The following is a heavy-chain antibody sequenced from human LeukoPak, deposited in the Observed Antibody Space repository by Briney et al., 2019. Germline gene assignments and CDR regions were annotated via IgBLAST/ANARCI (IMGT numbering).Heavy chain of an antibody. J-gene: IGHJ6*04. Sequence: GGSLRLPCEASGFTFSAYRMNWVRQAPGKGLEWVSSISSSSTYIYYVDSVQGRFTISRDNAKNSLYLQINSLRAEDTAVYYCARDSKLYCSSTSCYMDVWGKGTTVTVSS. V-gene: IGHV3-21*01. CDR1: GFTFSAYR. D-gene: IGHD2-2*01. CDR2: ISSSSTYI. CDR3: ARDSKLYCSSTSCYMDV.